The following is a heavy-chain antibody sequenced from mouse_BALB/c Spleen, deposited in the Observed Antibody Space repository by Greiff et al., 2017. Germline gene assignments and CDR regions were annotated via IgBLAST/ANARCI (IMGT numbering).Heavy chain of an antibody. CDR3: ARWLLHYYAMDY. CDR1: GFTFSSFG. J-gene: IGHJ4*01. V-gene: IGHV5-17*02. D-gene: IGHD2-3*01. CDR2: ISSGSSTI. Sequence: EVKLVESGGGLVQPGGSRKLSCAASGFTFSSFGMHWVRQAPEKGLEWVAYISSGSSTIYYADTVKGRFTISRDNPKNTLFLQMTSLRSEDTAMYYRARWLLHYYAMDYRGQGTSVTVSS.